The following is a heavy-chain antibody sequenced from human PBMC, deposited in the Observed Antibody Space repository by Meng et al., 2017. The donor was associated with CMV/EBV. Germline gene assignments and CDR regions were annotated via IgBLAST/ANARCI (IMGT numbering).Heavy chain of an antibody. CDR1: GGSISSGDYY. Sequence: QALSQQSGPGFVKPSQTLSLTCTVLGGSISSGDYYWSWIRQPPGKGLEWIGYIYYSGSTYYNPSLKSRVTISVDTSKNQFSLKLSSVTAADTAVYYCARVGRTSCYDYWGQGTLVTVSS. J-gene: IGHJ4*02. D-gene: IGHD2-2*01. V-gene: IGHV4-30-4*08. CDR3: ARVGRTSCYDY. CDR2: IYYSGST.